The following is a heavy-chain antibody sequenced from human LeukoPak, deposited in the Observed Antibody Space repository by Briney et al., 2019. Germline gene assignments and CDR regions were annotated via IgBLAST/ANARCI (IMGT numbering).Heavy chain of an antibody. CDR3: AKESDGSAFDY. CDR2: ISWNSGSI. D-gene: IGHD5-24*01. J-gene: IGHJ4*02. V-gene: IGHV3-9*03. CDR1: GFTFDDYA. Sequence: GRSLRLSCAASGFTFDDYAMHWVRQAPGKGLEWVSGISWNSGSIGYADSVKGRFIISRDNAKNSLYLQMNSLRAEDMGLYYCAKESDGSAFDYWGQGTLVTVSS.